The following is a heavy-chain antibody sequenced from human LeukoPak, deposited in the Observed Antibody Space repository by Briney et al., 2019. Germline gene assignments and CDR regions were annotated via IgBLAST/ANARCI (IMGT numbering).Heavy chain of an antibody. CDR3: AKGLGSSSWFSFDY. V-gene: IGHV3-9*03. Sequence: GRSLRLSCAASGFTFDDYAMHWVRQAPGKGLEWVSGISWNSGSLGYADSVKGRFTISRDNAKNSLYLQMNSLRAEDMASYYCAKGLGSSSWFSFDYWGQGTLVTVSS. CDR2: ISWNSGSL. CDR1: GFTFDDYA. D-gene: IGHD6-13*01. J-gene: IGHJ4*02.